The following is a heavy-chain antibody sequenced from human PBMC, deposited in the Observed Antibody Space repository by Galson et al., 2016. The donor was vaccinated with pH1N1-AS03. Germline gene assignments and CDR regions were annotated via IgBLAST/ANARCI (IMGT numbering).Heavy chain of an antibody. CDR2: ITSSGSTGTTI. Sequence: PGKGLEWVSCITSSGSTGTTISYADSVKGRFTISRDNAKNSLYLQMNSLRAEDTAIYYCARGWYDFWSGYLVDPFDYWGQGALVTVPS. J-gene: IGHJ4*02. D-gene: IGHD3-3*01. V-gene: IGHV3-11*01. CDR3: ARGWYDFWSGYLVDPFDY.